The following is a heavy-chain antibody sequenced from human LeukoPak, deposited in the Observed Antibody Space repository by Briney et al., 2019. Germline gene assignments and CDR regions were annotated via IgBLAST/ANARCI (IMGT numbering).Heavy chain of an antibody. J-gene: IGHJ3*02. CDR2: ISSSSSYI. V-gene: IGHV3-21*01. Sequence: PGGSLRLSRAASGFTFSSYSMNWFRQPPGKGLEGVSSISSSSSYIYYADSVKGRFTISRDNAKNSLYLQMNSLRAEDTAVYYCAREEEGDAFDIWGQGTMVTVSS. CDR3: AREEEGDAFDI. CDR1: GFTFSSYS.